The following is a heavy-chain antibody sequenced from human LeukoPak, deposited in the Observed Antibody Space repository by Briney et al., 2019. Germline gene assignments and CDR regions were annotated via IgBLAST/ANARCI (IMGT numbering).Heavy chain of an antibody. D-gene: IGHD3-22*01. V-gene: IGHV3-30-3*01. Sequence: PGRSLRLSCAASGFTFSSYAVHWVRQAPGKGLEWVASISYDGSNKYYADSVKGRFTISRDNSKNTLYLQMNSRRDEDTAVYYCARERRGYGLDACDLWGQGTMVTVSS. CDR3: ARERRGYGLDACDL. CDR1: GFTFSSYA. CDR2: ISYDGSNK. J-gene: IGHJ3*01.